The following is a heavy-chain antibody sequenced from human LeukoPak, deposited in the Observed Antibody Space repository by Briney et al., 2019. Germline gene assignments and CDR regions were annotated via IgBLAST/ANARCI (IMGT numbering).Heavy chain of an antibody. J-gene: IGHJ4*02. CDR2: ISYDGSNK. D-gene: IGHD6-13*01. Sequence: GGSLRLSCAASGFTFSSYAMHWVRQAPGKGLEWVAVISYDGSNKYYADSVKGRFTISRDNSKNTPYLQMNSLRAEGTTVYYFAKWGYRSSRVDNAYWGQGTLVTVSS. V-gene: IGHV3-30*04. CDR3: AKWGYRSSRVDNAY. CDR1: GFTFSSYA.